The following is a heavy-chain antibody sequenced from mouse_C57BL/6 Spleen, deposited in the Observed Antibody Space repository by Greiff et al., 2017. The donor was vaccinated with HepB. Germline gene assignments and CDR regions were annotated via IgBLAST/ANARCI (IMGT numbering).Heavy chain of an antibody. CDR2: IHPNSGST. D-gene: IGHD1-1*01. V-gene: IGHV1-64*01. CDR3: ARRGYGSSYGFAY. CDR1: GYTFTSYW. J-gene: IGHJ3*01. Sequence: VQLQQPGAELVKPGASVKLSCKASGYTFTSYWMHWVKQRPGQGLEWIGMIHPNSGSTNDNEKFKSKATLTVDKSSSTAYMQLSSLTSEDSAVYYCARRGYGSSYGFAYWGQGTLVTVSA.